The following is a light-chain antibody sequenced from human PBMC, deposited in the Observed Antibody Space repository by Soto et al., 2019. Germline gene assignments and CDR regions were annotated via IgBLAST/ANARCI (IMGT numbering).Light chain of an antibody. CDR2: DAS. CDR3: QQYNNCPPWT. Sequence: EIVMTQSPATLSVSPGERATLSCRASQSVSSNLAWYQQKPGQAPRLLIYDASTRATGIPARFSGSGSGTEFTLTISSLQSEDFAVYYCQQYNNCPPWTFGQGTKVENK. J-gene: IGKJ1*01. CDR1: QSVSSN. V-gene: IGKV3-15*01.